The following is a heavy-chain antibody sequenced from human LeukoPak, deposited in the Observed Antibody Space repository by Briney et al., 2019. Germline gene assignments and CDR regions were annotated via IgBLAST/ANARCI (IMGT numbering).Heavy chain of an antibody. J-gene: IGHJ5*02. D-gene: IGHD7-27*01. CDR1: GGSISSSSHY. CDR2: MYYRGST. V-gene: IGHV4-39*07. CDR3: ARLLTGWFDP. Sequence: SETLSLTCTVSGGSISSSSHYWGWIRQPPGKGLEWIGSMYYRGSTYHNPSLKSRVTISVDTSKNQFSLKLSSVTAADTAVYYCARLLTGWFDPWGQGTLVTVSS.